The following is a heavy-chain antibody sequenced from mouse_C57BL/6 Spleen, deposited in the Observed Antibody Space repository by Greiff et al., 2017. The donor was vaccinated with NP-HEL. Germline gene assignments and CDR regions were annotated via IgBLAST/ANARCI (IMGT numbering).Heavy chain of an antibody. D-gene: IGHD2-4*01. CDR1: GFTFSSYA. J-gene: IGHJ3*01. V-gene: IGHV5-9-1*02. CDR2: ISSGGDYI. Sequence: EVQGVESGEGLVKPGGSLKLSCAASGFTFSSYAMSWVRQTPEKRLEWVAYISSGGDYIYYADTVKGRFTISRDNARNTLYLQMSSLKSEDTAMYYCTRGSYDYEGDWFAYWGQGTLVTVSA. CDR3: TRGSYDYEGDWFAY.